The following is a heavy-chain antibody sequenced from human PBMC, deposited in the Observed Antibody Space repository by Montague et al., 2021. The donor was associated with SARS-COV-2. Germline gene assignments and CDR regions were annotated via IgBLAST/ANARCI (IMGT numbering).Heavy chain of an antibody. CDR1: GGSISSYY. Sequence: SETLSLTCTVSGGSISSYYWSWIRQPPGKGLEWIGYIYYSGSTNYNPSLKSRVTISVDTSKNQFSLKLSSVTAAGTAVYYCARTPGQIVGDAFDIWGQGTMVTVSS. CDR2: IYYSGST. V-gene: IGHV4-59*01. CDR3: ARTPGQIVGDAFDI. D-gene: IGHD1-14*01. J-gene: IGHJ3*02.